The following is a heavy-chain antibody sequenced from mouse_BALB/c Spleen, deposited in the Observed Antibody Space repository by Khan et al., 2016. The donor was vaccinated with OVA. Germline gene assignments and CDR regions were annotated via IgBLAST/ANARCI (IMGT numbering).Heavy chain of an antibody. CDR3: ARSNSLWPMDY. CDR1: GFNINDTC. CDR2: IDPANGDT. D-gene: IGHD1-1*01. J-gene: IGHJ4*01. V-gene: IGHV14-3*02. Sequence: VQLQQSGAELVKPGASVKLSCTASGFNINDTCLHWVKQRPEQGLEWIGRIDPANGDTKYDPKFQAKATITADTPSIIAYLQLSSLTSEDTAVYYCARSNSLWPMDYWGQGTSVTVSS.